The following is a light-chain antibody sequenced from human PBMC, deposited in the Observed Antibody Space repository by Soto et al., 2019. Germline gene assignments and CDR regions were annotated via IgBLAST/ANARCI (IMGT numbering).Light chain of an antibody. CDR1: SSNIGNNY. Sequence: QSVLTPPPSVSAAPGQQVTISCSGRSSNIGNNYVSWYQQLPGTAPKLLIYDNNKRPSGIPDRFSGSKSGTSATLGITGLQTGDEAYYYCGTWDSSLSAVVFGGGTKLTVL. CDR2: DNN. J-gene: IGLJ2*01. CDR3: GTWDSSLSAVV. V-gene: IGLV1-51*01.